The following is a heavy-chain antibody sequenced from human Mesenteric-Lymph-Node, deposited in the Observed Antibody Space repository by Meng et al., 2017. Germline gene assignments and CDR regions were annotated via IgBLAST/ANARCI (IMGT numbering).Heavy chain of an antibody. J-gene: IGHJ4*02. CDR1: GASVDSGNYH. Sequence: EPCPGLLKPSETLSLTCTVSGASVDSGNYHWSWVRQPPGKGLECIGYIYNSGSTYYNPSLKSRVTISVDTSKNQFSLKLRFVTAADTAVYYCAREGRSHQVGVSVYWGQGNLVTVSS. V-gene: IGHV4-30-4*01. D-gene: IGHD2-21*01. CDR3: AREGRSHQVGVSVY. CDR2: IYNSGST.